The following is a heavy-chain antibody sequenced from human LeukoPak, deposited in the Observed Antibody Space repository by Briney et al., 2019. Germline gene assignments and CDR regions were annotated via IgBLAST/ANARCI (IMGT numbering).Heavy chain of an antibody. CDR2: ISRSANTI. CDR1: GFTFSSYE. V-gene: IGHV3-48*03. Sequence: GGSLRLSCAASGFTFSSYEMNWVRQAPGNGREWVSYISRSANTIYYEDSVKGRFTISRDNAKNSLYLQMNSLRAEDTAVYYCATRGYYYDSGGYSYFDYWGQGTLVTVSS. J-gene: IGHJ4*02. CDR3: ATRGYYYDSGGYSYFDY. D-gene: IGHD3-22*01.